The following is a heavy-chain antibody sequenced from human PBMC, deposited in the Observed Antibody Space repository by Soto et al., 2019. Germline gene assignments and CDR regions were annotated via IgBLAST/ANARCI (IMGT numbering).Heavy chain of an antibody. CDR1: GYTFTSCG. CDR2: INPNNGNP. V-gene: IGHV1-8*02. CDR3: ARGRSSSDP. J-gene: IGHJ5*02. Sequence: ASVKVSCKASGYTFTSCGISWVRQATGQGLEWMGWINPNNGNPDYAQKFQGRVTMTRNTSISTAYMELSSLRSEDTAVYYCARGRSSSDPWGQGTLVTVSS. D-gene: IGHD6-6*01.